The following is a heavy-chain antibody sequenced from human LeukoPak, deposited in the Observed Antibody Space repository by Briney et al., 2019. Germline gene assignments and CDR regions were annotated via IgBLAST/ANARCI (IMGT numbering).Heavy chain of an antibody. CDR1: GFTFSNAW. Sequence: GGSLRLSCAASGFTFSNAWMSWVRQAPGKGLEWVSSITSSSSYIYYADSVKGRFTISRDNAKNSLYLQMNSLRAEDTAVYYCARDPYSGYCSSTSCSNWFDPWGQGTLVTVSS. CDR3: ARDPYSGYCSSTSCSNWFDP. CDR2: ITSSSSYI. J-gene: IGHJ5*02. D-gene: IGHD2-2*01. V-gene: IGHV3-21*01.